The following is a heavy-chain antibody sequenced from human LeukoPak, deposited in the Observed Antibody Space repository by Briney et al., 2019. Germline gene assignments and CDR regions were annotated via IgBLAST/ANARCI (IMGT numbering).Heavy chain of an antibody. V-gene: IGHV4-59*12. D-gene: IGHD5-24*01. Sequence: SETLSLTCTVSGGSISSYYWSWIRQPPGKGLEWIGYIYYSGSTNYNPSLKSRVTISVDTSKNQFSLKLSSVTAADTAVYYCARDPRESSSAPDYWGQGTLVTVSS. CDR3: ARDPRESSSAPDY. CDR2: IYYSGST. J-gene: IGHJ4*02. CDR1: GGSISSYY.